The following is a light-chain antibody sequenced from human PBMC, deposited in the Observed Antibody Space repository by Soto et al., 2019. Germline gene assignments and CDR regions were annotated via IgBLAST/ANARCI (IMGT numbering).Light chain of an antibody. V-gene: IGKV3-20*01. Sequence: EIVLTQSPGTLSLSPGERGTLSCRASQSVSSSYLAWYQQKPGQAPRLLIYGASSRATGIPDRFSGSGSGTDFTLTISRLESEDFAVYYCQQYGSSPAFGGGTKVEIK. CDR1: QSVSSSY. CDR2: GAS. CDR3: QQYGSSPA. J-gene: IGKJ4*01.